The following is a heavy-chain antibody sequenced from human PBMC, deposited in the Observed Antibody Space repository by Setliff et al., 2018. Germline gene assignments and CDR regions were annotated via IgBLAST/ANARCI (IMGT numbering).Heavy chain of an antibody. CDR3: TVYNTGSSKDHY. CDR2: MFYFGNT. V-gene: IGHV4-39*01. D-gene: IGHD2-8*02. J-gene: IGHJ4*02. Sequence: KPSETLSLTCPVSGDSISSSGFYWGWIRQPPGKGLEWLGSMFYFGNTYYNPSLERRVSISVDTSKNQFSLKLSSVTAADTALYYCTVYNTGSSKDHYWGQGTPVTVSS. CDR1: GDSISSSGFY.